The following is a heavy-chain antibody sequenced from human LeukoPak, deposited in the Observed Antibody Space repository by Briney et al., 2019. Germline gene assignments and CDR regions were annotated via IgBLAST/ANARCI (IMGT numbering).Heavy chain of an antibody. Sequence: ASVKVSCKASGYTFTSYVISWGRKAPEQGLGGMGWISAYNGNTNYAQKLQGRVTMTTDTSTSTAYMELRSLRSDDTAVYYCARDVRIGDAFDIWGQGTVVTVSS. V-gene: IGHV1-18*01. CDR3: ARDVRIGDAFDI. D-gene: IGHD2-15*01. CDR2: ISAYNGNT. J-gene: IGHJ3*02. CDR1: GYTFTSYV.